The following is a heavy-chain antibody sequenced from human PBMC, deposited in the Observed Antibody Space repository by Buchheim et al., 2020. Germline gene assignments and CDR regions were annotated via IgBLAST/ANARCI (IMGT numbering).Heavy chain of an antibody. CDR2: ISYDGSNK. D-gene: IGHD1-26*01. Sequence: QVQLVESGGGVVQPGRSLRLSCAASGFTFSSYGMHWVRQAPGKGLEWVAVISYDGSNKYYADSVKGRFTISRDNSKNTLYLQMNSLRAEDTAVYYCAKDPTVFMPGPATYFDYWGQGTL. J-gene: IGHJ4*02. CDR1: GFTFSSYG. V-gene: IGHV3-30*18. CDR3: AKDPTVFMPGPATYFDY.